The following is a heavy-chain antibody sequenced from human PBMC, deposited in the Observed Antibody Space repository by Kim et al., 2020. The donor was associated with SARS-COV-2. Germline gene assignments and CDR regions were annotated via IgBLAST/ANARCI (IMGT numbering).Heavy chain of an antibody. CDR3: AKEVGNPKAPYYYGMDV. D-gene: IGHD7-27*01. Sequence: GGSLRLSCAASGFTFSSYAMSWVRQAPGKGLEWVSVIYSGGSSTYYADSVKGRFTISRDNSKNTLYLQMNSLRAEDTAVYYCAKEVGNPKAPYYYGMDVWGQGTTVTVSS. V-gene: IGHV3-23*03. CDR2: IYSGGSST. CDR1: GFTFSSYA. J-gene: IGHJ6*02.